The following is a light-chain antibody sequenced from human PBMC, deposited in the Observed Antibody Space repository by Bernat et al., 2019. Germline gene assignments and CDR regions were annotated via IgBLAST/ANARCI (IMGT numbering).Light chain of an antibody. CDR1: ESVSSS. CDR2: RSS. V-gene: IGKV3-15*01. CDR3: QQSNAWPPALT. Sequence: TQSPEILSVSPGEGATLHCRASESVSSSLAWYQQKPGQAPRLLIYRSSTRATGIPVRFTGSGSGTAFSLTISSLQSEDSAVYYCQQSNAWPPALTFGGGTRVEIK. J-gene: IGKJ4*01.